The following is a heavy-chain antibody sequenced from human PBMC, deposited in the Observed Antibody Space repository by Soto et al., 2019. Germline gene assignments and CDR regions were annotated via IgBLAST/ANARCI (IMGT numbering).Heavy chain of an antibody. J-gene: IGHJ5*02. CDR2: KSYDGSDK. V-gene: IGHV3-30*18. CDR3: AKSRTHSSSSLFSFDP. Sequence: QVQLVESGGGVVKLGRPLRLSCEASGFTFSGNGMQGVRQAPAKGWGWGAVKSYDGSDKNYPNSVKGRFTISTDNSMNTLYRQMDSLRAKDTAVYYCAKSRTHSSSSLFSFDPWGQGTLVTVSS. D-gene: IGHD6-6*01. CDR1: GFTFSGNG.